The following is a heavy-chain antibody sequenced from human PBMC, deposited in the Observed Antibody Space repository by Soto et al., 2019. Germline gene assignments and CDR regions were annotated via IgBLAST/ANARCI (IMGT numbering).Heavy chain of an antibody. J-gene: IGHJ4*02. V-gene: IGHV3-74*01. CDR1: GFTFSSYW. Sequence: PGGSLRLSCAASGFTFSSYWMHWVRRAPGRGLVWVSHINSDGSTTSYADSVEGRFTISRDNSKNTLYLQMNSLTTEDTAVYYCAKGDRTWNDHMFDYWGQGTLVTVSS. CDR3: AKGDRTWNDHMFDY. D-gene: IGHD1-1*01. CDR2: INSDGSTT.